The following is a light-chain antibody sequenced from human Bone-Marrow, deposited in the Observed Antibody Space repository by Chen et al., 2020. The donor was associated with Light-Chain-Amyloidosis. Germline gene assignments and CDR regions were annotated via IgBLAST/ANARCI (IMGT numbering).Light chain of an antibody. CDR2: WAS. CDR3: QQYYSTPYT. CDR1: ESLLYRSNNQNY. V-gene: IGKV4-1*01. J-gene: IGKJ2*01. Sequence: DIVMTHSPESLAVSLGESATINCKSSESLLYRSNNQNYLGWYQQKPGQSPKLLMYWASTRESGVPDRFSGSGSGTDFTLTISSLQAEDVAVYYCQQYYSTPYTFGQGTKLEIQ.